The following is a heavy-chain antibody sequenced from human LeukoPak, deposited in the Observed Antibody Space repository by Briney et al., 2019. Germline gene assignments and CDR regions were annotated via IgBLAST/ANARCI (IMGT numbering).Heavy chain of an antibody. CDR1: GFTFSSYG. J-gene: IGHJ4*02. V-gene: IGHV3-30*18. CDR3: AKDLFEYYYDSSGSGFDY. CDR2: ISYDGSNK. D-gene: IGHD3-22*01. Sequence: GGSLRLSCAASGFTFSSYGMHWVRQAPGKGLEWVAVISYDGSNKYYADSVKGRFTISRDNSKSTLYLQMNSLRAEDTAVYYCAKDLFEYYYDSSGSGFDYWGQGTLVTVSS.